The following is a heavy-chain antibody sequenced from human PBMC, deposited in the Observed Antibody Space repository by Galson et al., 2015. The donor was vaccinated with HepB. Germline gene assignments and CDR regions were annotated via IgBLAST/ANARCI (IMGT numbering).Heavy chain of an antibody. V-gene: IGHV4-61*02. J-gene: IGHJ5*02. Sequence: TLSLTCTVSGGSISSGSYYWSWIRQPAGKGLEWIGRIYTSGSTNYNPSLKSRVTMSVDTSKNQFSLKLSSVTAADTAVYYCARDQLPAAASYNWFDPWGQGTLVTVSS. CDR3: ARDQLPAAASYNWFDP. D-gene: IGHD2-2*01. CDR1: GGSISSGSYY. CDR2: IYTSGST.